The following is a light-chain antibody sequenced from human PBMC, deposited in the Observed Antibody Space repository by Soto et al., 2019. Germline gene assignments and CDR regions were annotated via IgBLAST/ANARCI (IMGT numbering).Light chain of an antibody. J-gene: IGKJ2*01. CDR3: QQYNNWPYT. CDR2: GAS. V-gene: IGKV3-15*01. CDR1: QSVSSN. Sequence: IVMTQSPATLSVSPGERATLSCRASQSVSSNLAWYQQKPGQAPRILSYGASTRATGIPARFSGSGSGTEFTLTISSLQSEEFAVYYCQQYNNWPYTFGQGTKLEIK.